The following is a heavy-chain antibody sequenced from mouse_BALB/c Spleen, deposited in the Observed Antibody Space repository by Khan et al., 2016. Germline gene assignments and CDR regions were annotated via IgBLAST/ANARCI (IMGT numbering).Heavy chain of an antibody. CDR1: GYTFTSYV. V-gene: IGHV1S136*01. J-gene: IGHJ2*01. CDR2: INPYNDVT. Sequence: VQLKQSGPELVKPGASVKMPCKASGYTFTSYVMHWAKQKPGQGLEWIGYINPYNDVTKYNEKFKDKATLTSDKSSEPAYMELSSLTSEDSAVYCCARVCYDEGWCYYFDYWGQGTTLTVSS. CDR3: ARVCYDEGWCYYFDY. D-gene: IGHD3-3*01.